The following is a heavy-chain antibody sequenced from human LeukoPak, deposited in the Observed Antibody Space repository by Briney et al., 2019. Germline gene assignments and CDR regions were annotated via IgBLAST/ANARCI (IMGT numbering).Heavy chain of an antibody. J-gene: IGHJ4*02. CDR1: GGSISSTTYY. Sequence: SETLSLTCIVSGGSISSTTYYWGWIRQPPGKRLEWIGSIYYSGNTYYNPSLKSRVTISVDTSKNQFSLKLSSVTAADTAVYYCARDRQVDSSGYYGMDYWGQGTLVTVSS. CDR2: IYYSGNT. CDR3: ARDRQVDSSGYYGMDY. V-gene: IGHV4-39*07. D-gene: IGHD3-22*01.